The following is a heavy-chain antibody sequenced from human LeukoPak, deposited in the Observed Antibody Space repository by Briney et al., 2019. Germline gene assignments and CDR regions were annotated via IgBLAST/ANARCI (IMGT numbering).Heavy chain of an antibody. CDR3: AKDGELQEAYFDY. Sequence: PGRSLRLSCAASGFTFDDYAMHWVRQAPGKGLEWVSGISWDSGSIAYADSVTARFTISRDNAKTSLYLQMHSLRAEDTALYYCAKDGELQEAYFDYWGQGTLVTVSS. V-gene: IGHV3-9*01. CDR2: ISWDSGSI. CDR1: GFTFDDYA. J-gene: IGHJ4*02. D-gene: IGHD1-7*01.